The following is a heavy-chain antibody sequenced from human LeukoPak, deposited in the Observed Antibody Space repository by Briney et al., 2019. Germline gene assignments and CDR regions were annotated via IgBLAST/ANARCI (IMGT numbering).Heavy chain of an antibody. CDR3: AREKAEYYYYYMDV. V-gene: IGHV1-2*02. CDR1: GYTFTGYY. CDR2: INPNSGGT. J-gene: IGHJ6*03. Sequence: ASVKVSCKASGYTFTGYYMHWVRQAPGQGLEWMGWINPNSGGTNYAQKFQGRVTMTRDTSISTAYMELSRLRSGDTAVYYCAREKAEYYYYYMDVWGKGTTVTVSS.